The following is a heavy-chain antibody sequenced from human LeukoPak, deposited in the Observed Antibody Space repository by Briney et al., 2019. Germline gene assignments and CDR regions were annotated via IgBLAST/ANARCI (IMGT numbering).Heavy chain of an antibody. CDR1: GYSFTSYW. D-gene: IGHD3-10*01. CDR2: IYPGDSDT. CDR3: ARHRGDYYYYMDV. Sequence: GESLKISSKGSGYSFTSYWIGWVRQMPGKGLEWMGIIYPGDSDTRYSPSFQGQVTISADKSISTAYLQWSSLKASDTAMYYCARHRGDYYYYMDVWGKGTTVTISS. J-gene: IGHJ6*03. V-gene: IGHV5-51*01.